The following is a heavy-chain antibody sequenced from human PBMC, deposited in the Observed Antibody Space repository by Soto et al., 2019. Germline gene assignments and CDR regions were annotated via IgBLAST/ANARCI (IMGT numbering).Heavy chain of an antibody. J-gene: IGHJ4*02. CDR2: MNPNSGNT. CDR3: ERVYDFWSGYYPTYYFDY. D-gene: IGHD3-3*01. V-gene: IGHV1-8*01. CDR1: GYTFTSYD. Sequence: QVQLVQSGAGVKKPGASVKVSCKASGYTFTSYDINWVRQATGQGLEWMGWMNPNSGNTGYAQKFQGRVTMTRNTSISTAYMELSSLRSEDTAVYYCERVYDFWSGYYPTYYFDYWGQGTLVTVSS.